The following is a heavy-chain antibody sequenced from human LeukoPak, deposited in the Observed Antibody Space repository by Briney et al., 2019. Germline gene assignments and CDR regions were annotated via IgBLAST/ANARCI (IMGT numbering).Heavy chain of an antibody. D-gene: IGHD3-9*01. V-gene: IGHV1-24*01. Sequence: GASVKVSCKVSGYTLTELSMHWVRQAPGKGLEWMGGFDPEDGETIYAQKFQGRVTMTEDTSTDTACMELSSLRSEDTAVYYCATAPYRGQTYYDILTGPPAYYFDYWGQGTLVTVSS. CDR2: FDPEDGET. CDR1: GYTLTELS. CDR3: ATAPYRGQTYYDILTGPPAYYFDY. J-gene: IGHJ4*02.